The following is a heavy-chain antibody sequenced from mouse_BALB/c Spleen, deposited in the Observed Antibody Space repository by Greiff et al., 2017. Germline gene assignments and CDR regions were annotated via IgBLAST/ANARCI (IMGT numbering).Heavy chain of an antibody. D-gene: IGHD1-2*01. CDR2: IWSGGST. CDR3: ARHTTASYYYAMDY. CDR1: GFSLTSYG. Sequence: QVQLKQSGPGLVQPSQSLSITCTVSGFSLTSYGVHWVRQSPGKGLEWLGVIWSGGSTDYNAAFISRLSISKDNSKSQVFFKMNSLQANDTAIYYCARHTTASYYYAMDYWGQGTSVTVSS. V-gene: IGHV2-2*02. J-gene: IGHJ4*01.